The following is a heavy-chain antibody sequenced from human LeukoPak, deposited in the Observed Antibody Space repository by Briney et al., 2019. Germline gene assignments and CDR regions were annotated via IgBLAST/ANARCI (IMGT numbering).Heavy chain of an antibody. CDR2: IYYSGST. D-gene: IGHD5-24*01. CDR3: ARDGDGYIS. Sequence: PSETLSLTCTVSGGSISSSSYYWGWIRQPPGKGLEWIGSIYYSGSTYYTPSLKSRVTISVDTSENQFSLNLSSVTAADTAVYYCARDGDGYISWGQGTLVTVSS. J-gene: IGHJ4*02. CDR1: GGSISSSSYY. V-gene: IGHV4-39*07.